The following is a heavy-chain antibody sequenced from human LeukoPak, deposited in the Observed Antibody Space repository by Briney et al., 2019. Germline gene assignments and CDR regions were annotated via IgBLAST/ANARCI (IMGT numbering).Heavy chain of an antibody. CDR3: ARRRYYDSSGYLE. V-gene: IGHV4-39*01. CDR2: IYYSGRT. CDR1: GDSVSRSDSY. Sequence: SETLSLTCTIFGDSVSRSDSYWDWIRQPPGKGLEWIGTIYYSGRTYYSPSLKSRVTLSVDTSNNQFSLTLSSVTAADTALYFCARRRYYDSSGYLEWGRGTLVTVSS. J-gene: IGHJ1*01. D-gene: IGHD3-22*01.